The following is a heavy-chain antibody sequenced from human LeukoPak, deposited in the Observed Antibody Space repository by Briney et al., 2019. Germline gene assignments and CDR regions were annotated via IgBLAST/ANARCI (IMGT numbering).Heavy chain of an antibody. Sequence: ASVKVSCKASGYTFTGYYMHWVRQAPGQGLEWMGWINPNSGGTNYAQKFQGRVTMTRDTSISTAYMELSRLRSDDTAVYYCSTLGDWNYDYFDYWGQGTLVTVSS. CDR2: INPNSGGT. CDR1: GYTFTGYY. V-gene: IGHV1-2*02. CDR3: STLGDWNYDYFDY. J-gene: IGHJ4*02. D-gene: IGHD1-7*01.